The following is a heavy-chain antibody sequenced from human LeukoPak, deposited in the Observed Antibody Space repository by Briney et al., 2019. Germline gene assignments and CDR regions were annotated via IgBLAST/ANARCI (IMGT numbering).Heavy chain of an antibody. Sequence: SVKVSCKASGGTFSSYAISWVRQAPGQGLEWMGRIIPILGIANYAQKFQGRVTITADKSTSTAYMELSSPRSEDTAVYYCARDTSGYYYFDYWGQGTLVTVSS. V-gene: IGHV1-69*04. CDR1: GGTFSSYA. CDR3: ARDTSGYYYFDY. CDR2: IIPILGIA. D-gene: IGHD3-3*01. J-gene: IGHJ4*02.